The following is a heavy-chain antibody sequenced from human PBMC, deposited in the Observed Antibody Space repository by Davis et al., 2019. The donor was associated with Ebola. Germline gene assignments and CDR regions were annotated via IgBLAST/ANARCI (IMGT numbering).Heavy chain of an antibody. Sequence: DSVKGRFTISRDNSKNTLYLQMNSLRAEDTAVYYCVRVSGENMADYFDYWGQGTLVTVSS. D-gene: IGHD2-21*01. CDR3: VRVSGENMADYFDY. V-gene: IGHV3-30*01. J-gene: IGHJ4*02.